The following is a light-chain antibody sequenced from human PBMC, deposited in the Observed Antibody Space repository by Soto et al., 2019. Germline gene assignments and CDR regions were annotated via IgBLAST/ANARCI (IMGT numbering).Light chain of an antibody. Sequence: EVVLTQSPGTLSLSPGERATLSCRAGQSVSSGYLAWYQQKPGQAPRLLIYATYTRATGIPDRFSGSGSGTDFTLTISRRQPEDFAVYYCQQYGPSPLYTFGQGTKLEIK. CDR1: QSVSSGY. J-gene: IGKJ2*01. V-gene: IGKV3-20*01. CDR3: QQYGPSPLYT. CDR2: ATY.